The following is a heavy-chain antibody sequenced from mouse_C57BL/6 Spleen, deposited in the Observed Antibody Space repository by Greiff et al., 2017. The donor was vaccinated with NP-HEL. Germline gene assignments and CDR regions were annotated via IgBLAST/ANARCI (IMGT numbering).Heavy chain of an antibody. V-gene: IGHV5-6*01. CDR3: ARHVIYYGNPAWFAY. CDR1: GFTFSSYG. D-gene: IGHD2-1*01. CDR2: ISSGGSYT. J-gene: IGHJ3*01. Sequence: EVKLVESGGDLVKPGGSLKLSCAASGFTFSSYGMSWVRQTPDKRLEWVATISSGGSYTYYPDSVKGRFTISIDNAKNTLYLQMSSLKSEDAAMYYCARHVIYYGNPAWFAYWGQGTLVTVSA.